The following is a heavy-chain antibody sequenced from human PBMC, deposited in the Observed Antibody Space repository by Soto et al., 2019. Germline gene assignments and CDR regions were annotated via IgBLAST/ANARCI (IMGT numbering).Heavy chain of an antibody. CDR3: AHMRGPNYYDSSGYYDY. Sequence: QITLKESGPTLVKPTQTLTLTCTFSGFSLSTSGVGVGWIRQPPGKALEWLALIYWDDDKRYSPSLKSRLTLTKDTSKNQVVLTMTNMDPVDTATYYCAHMRGPNYYDSSGYYDYWGQGTLVTVSS. J-gene: IGHJ4*02. CDR1: GFSLSTSGVG. D-gene: IGHD3-22*01. V-gene: IGHV2-5*02. CDR2: IYWDDDK.